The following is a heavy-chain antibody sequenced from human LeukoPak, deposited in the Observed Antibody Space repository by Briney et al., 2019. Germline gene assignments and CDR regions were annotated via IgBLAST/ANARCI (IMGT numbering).Heavy chain of an antibody. CDR2: IYYSGST. J-gene: IGHJ4*02. D-gene: IGHD3-10*01. CDR3: ARYAPYYGSGSYYTALTHFDY. V-gene: IGHV4-59*01. CDR1: GGSISSYY. Sequence: PSETLSLTCTVSGGSISSYYWSWIRQPAGKGLEWIGYIYYSGSTNYNPSLKSRVTISVDTSTNQFSLKLSSVTAADTAVYYCARYAPYYGSGSYYTALTHFDYWGQGTLVTVSS.